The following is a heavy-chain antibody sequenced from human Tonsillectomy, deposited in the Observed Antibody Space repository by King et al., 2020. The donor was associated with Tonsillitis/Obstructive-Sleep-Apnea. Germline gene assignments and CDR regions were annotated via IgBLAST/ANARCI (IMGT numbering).Heavy chain of an antibody. V-gene: IGHV2-26*01. D-gene: IGHD3-22*01. CDR1: GFSLSNARMG. CDR3: ARRGLYYYDSSGSPAFDI. CDR2: IFSNDEK. Sequence: VTLKESGPALVKPTETLTLTCTVSGFSLSNARMGVSWIRQPPGKALEWLAHIFSNDEKSYSTSLKSRLTISKDTSKSQVVLTMTNMDPVDTATYYCARRGLYYYDSSGSPAFDIWGQGTMVTVSS. J-gene: IGHJ3*02.